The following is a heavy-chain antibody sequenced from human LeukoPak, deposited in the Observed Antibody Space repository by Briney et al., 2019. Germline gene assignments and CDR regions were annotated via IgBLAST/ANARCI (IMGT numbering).Heavy chain of an antibody. CDR1: GFTFSSYA. CDR2: IYSGGST. D-gene: IGHD2-15*01. V-gene: IGHV3-66*01. J-gene: IGHJ5*02. CDR3: ARGGGGYWFDP. Sequence: GGSLRLSCAASGFTFSSYAMNWVRQAPGKGLEWVSVIYSGGSTYYADSVKGRFTISRDNSKNTLYLQMNSLRAEDTAVYYCARGGGGYWFDPWGQGTLVTVSS.